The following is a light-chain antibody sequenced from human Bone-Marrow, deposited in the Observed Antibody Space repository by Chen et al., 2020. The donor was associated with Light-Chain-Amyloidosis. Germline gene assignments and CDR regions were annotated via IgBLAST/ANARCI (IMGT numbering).Light chain of an antibody. Sequence: QSALTQPASVSGSPGQSITISCTGTSSDVGGYNLVSWYQQSPGKAPKLMIYEVSNRPSGVSNRFSGSKSGNTASLTISGLQAEDEADYYCISHTSSGTLWVFGGGTKLTVL. CDR2: EVS. V-gene: IGLV2-14*01. CDR3: ISHTSSGTLWV. CDR1: SSDVGGYNL. J-gene: IGLJ3*02.